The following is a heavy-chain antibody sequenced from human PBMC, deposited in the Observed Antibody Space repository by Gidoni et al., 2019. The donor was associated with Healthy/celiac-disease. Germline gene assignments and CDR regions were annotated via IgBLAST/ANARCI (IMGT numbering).Heavy chain of an antibody. V-gene: IGHV4-31*03. Sequence: QVQLQESGPGLVKPSQTLSLTCTVSGGSISSDNYCWSWIRQHPGKGLEWIGYIYDSGSTYYNPSLKSRVTISVDTSKNQFSLRLRSVTAADTAVYYCARARYYGSGNSGFDFWGQGSLVTVSS. D-gene: IGHD3-10*01. CDR2: IYDSGST. CDR1: GGSISSDNYC. CDR3: ARARYYGSGNSGFDF. J-gene: IGHJ4*02.